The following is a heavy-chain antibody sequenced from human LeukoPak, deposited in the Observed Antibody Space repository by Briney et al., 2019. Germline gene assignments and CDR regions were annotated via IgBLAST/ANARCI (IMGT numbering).Heavy chain of an antibody. D-gene: IGHD6-13*01. CDR1: GYTFTNYG. V-gene: IGHV1-18*01. Sequence: ASVKVSCKASGYTFTNYGISWVRQAPGQGLEWMGWISAYNGDTNYAQRLQGRVAMTTDTSTSTAYMELRSLRSGDTAVYYCARDHSSSWYPHYYYAMDVWGQGTTVTVSS. CDR3: ARDHSSSWYPHYYYAMDV. J-gene: IGHJ6*02. CDR2: ISAYNGDT.